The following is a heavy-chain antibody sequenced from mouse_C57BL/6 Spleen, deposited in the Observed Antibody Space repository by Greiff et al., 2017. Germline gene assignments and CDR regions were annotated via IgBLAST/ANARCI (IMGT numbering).Heavy chain of an antibody. CDR3: ARSGPYYYGRSYGNWYFDV. D-gene: IGHD1-1*01. CDR1: GYTFTSYW. Sequence: QVQLQQPGTELVKPGASVKLSCKASGYTFTSYWMHWVKQRPGQGLEWIGNINPSNGGTNYNETFKSKATLTVDKSSSTADMQLSSLTSEDSAVYYGARSGPYYYGRSYGNWYFDVWGTGTTVTVSS. J-gene: IGHJ1*03. V-gene: IGHV1-53*01. CDR2: INPSNGGT.